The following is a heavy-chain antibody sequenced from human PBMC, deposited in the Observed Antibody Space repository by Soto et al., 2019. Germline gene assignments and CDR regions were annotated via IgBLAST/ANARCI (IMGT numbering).Heavy chain of an antibody. V-gene: IGHV3-30*18. Sequence: PGGSLRLSCAASGFTFSSYGMHWVRQAPGKGLEWVAVISYDGSNKYYADSVKGRFTISRDNSKNTLYLQMNSLRAEDTAVYYCAKDREGIAVAGTLDYWGQGTLVTVSS. CDR1: GFTFSSYG. J-gene: IGHJ4*02. D-gene: IGHD6-19*01. CDR3: AKDREGIAVAGTLDY. CDR2: ISYDGSNK.